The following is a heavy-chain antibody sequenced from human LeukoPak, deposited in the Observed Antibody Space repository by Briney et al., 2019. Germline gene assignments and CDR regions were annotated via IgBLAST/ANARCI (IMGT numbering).Heavy chain of an antibody. CDR2: ISSSSNTI. D-gene: IGHD1-26*01. CDR1: GFTFSSYG. CDR3: AGLVGGTTGATDS. V-gene: IGHV3-48*01. Sequence: GGSLRLSCAASGFTFSSYGVNWVRQAPGKGLEWISYISSSSNTIYYADSVKGRFTISRDNSKDTVFLQMNSLTVDDTAVYFCAGLVGGTTGATDSWGQGSLVSVS. J-gene: IGHJ5*02.